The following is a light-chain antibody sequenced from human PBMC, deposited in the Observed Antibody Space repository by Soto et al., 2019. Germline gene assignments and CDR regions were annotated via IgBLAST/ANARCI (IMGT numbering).Light chain of an antibody. V-gene: IGKV3-20*01. CDR2: DAS. CDR1: QSVSRNY. CDR3: QQYNHYWT. J-gene: IGKJ1*01. Sequence: EIALRQIPGTLSLSPGDRATLSFRASQSVSRNYLAWYQQKPGQAPRLLIYDASNRATGIPARFSGSGSGTEFTLTISSLQSGDFATYYCQQYNHYWTFGQGTKVDI.